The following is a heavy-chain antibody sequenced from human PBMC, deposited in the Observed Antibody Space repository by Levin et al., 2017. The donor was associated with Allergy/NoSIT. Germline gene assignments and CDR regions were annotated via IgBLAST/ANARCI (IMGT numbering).Heavy chain of an antibody. J-gene: IGHJ4*02. CDR1: GGSISSGGYY. V-gene: IGHV4-31*03. Sequence: SETLSLTCTVSGGSISSGGYYWSWIRQHPGKGLEWIGYIYYSGSTYYNPSLKSRVTISVDTSKNQFSLKLSSVTAADTAVYYCARDAPGGYYYGSGSDYTLDYWGQGTLVTVSS. D-gene: IGHD3-10*01. CDR3: ARDAPGGYYYGSGSDYTLDY. CDR2: IYYSGST.